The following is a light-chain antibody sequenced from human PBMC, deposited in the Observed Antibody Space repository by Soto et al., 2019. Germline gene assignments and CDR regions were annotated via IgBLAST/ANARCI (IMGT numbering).Light chain of an antibody. J-gene: IGKJ1*01. CDR3: QQYNSYWT. V-gene: IGKV1-5*03. CDR1: QSISSR. CDR2: KAS. Sequence: DIQMTQSPSTLSASVGDRVTITCRASQSISSRLAWYQQKPGKAPKLLIYKASSLESGVPSRFSGSGFGTEFTLTISSLQPDDSETYYCQQYNSYWTFGQGTKVEIK.